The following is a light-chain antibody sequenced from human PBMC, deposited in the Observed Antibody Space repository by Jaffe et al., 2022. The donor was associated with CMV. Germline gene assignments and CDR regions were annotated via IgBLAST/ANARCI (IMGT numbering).Light chain of an antibody. CDR3: QQYNDWPQT. CDR2: GAS. Sequence: EIVMMQSPVTLSVSPGERASLSCRASQSVSSNLAWYQQKFGQAPRLLIYGASTRAAGISARFIGSGSGTEFTLTISSLQSEDFALYYCQQYNDWPQTFGQGTKVEIK. J-gene: IGKJ1*01. V-gene: IGKV3-15*01. CDR1: QSVSSN.